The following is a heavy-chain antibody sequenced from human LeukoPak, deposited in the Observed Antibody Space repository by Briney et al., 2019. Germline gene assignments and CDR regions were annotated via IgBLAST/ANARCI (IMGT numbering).Heavy chain of an antibody. D-gene: IGHD6-6*01. CDR1: GFTFSDYE. CDR2: ISSTGSTI. CDR3: ARDGEYSSSSNAFDI. J-gene: IGHJ3*02. V-gene: IGHV3-48*03. Sequence: PGGSLRLSCAASGFTFSDYEMTWVRQAPGKGLEWVSYISSTGSTINYADSVKGRFTISRDNAKNSLYLQMNSLRAEDTAVYYCARDGEYSSSSNAFDIWGQGTMVTVSS.